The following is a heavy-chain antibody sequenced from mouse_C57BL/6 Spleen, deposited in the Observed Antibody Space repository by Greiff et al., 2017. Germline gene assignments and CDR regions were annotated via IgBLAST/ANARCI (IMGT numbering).Heavy chain of an antibody. V-gene: IGHV1-15*01. CDR2: IDPETGGT. CDR3: THYYGSSYWYFDV. J-gene: IGHJ1*03. D-gene: IGHD1-1*01. Sequence: VNVVESGAELVRPGASVTLSCKASGYTFTDYEMHWVKQTPVHGLEWIGAIDPETGGTAYTQKFKGKAILTADKSSSTAYMELRSLTSEDSAVYYFTHYYGSSYWYFDVWGTGTTVTVSS. CDR1: GYTFTDYE.